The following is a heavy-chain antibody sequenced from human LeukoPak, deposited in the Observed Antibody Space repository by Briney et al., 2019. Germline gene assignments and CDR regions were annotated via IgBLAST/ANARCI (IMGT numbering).Heavy chain of an antibody. CDR2: IYTSGST. V-gene: IGHV4-61*02. D-gene: IGHD6-19*01. Sequence: NPSETLSLTCTVSGGSISSGSYYWSWIRQPAGKGLEWIGRIYTSGSTNYNPSLKSRVTISVDTSKNQFSLKLSSVTAADTAVYYCAREQTPKQWQVRWGQGTLVTVSP. CDR1: GGSISSGSYY. J-gene: IGHJ4*02. CDR3: AREQTPKQWQVR.